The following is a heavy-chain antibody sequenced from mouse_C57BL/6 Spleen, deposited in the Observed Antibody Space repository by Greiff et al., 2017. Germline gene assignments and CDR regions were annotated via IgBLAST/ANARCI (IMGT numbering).Heavy chain of an antibody. D-gene: IGHD1-1*01. Sequence: QVQLQQPGAELVRPGSSVKLSCKASGYTFTSYWMHWVKQRPIQGLEWIGNIDPSDSETHYNQKFKDKATLTVDKSSSTAYMQLSSLTSEDAAVYYCTRVGDYCGSDDWGKGTTLTVSS. CDR3: TRVGDYCGSDD. CDR1: GYTFTSYW. V-gene: IGHV1-52*01. J-gene: IGHJ2*01. CDR2: IDPSDSET.